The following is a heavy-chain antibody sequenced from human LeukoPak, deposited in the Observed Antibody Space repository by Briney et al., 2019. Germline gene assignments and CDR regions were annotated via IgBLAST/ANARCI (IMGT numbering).Heavy chain of an antibody. CDR1: GFTFSSYG. CDR3: AIYYDSSGYETMNAFDI. D-gene: IGHD3-22*01. J-gene: IGHJ3*02. CDR2: ISYDGSNK. V-gene: IGHV3-30*03. Sequence: PGRSLRLSCAASGFTFSSYGMHWVRQAPGKGLEWVAVISYDGSNKYYADSVKGRFTISRDNSKNTLYLQMNSLRAEDTAVYYCAIYYDSSGYETMNAFDIWGKGTMVTVSS.